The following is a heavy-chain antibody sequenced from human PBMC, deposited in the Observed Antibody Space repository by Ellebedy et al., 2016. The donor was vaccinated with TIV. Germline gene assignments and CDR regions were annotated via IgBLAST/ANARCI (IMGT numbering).Heavy chain of an antibody. CDR3: ARPNPDALYQAAFDY. J-gene: IGHJ4*02. V-gene: IGHV1-18*04. CDR2: ITTYNGNT. CDR1: GYTFTNYG. D-gene: IGHD2-2*01. Sequence: AASVKVSCKASGYTFTNYGINWVRQAPGQGLEWMGWITTYNGNTNYAPKFQDRLTMTTDTSTNTAYMELKSLRSDDPAVYYCARPNPDALYQAAFDYWGQGTLVTVSS.